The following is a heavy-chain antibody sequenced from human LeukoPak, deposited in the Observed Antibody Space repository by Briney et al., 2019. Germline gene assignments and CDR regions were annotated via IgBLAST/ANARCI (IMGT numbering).Heavy chain of an antibody. CDR1: GYIFTSYW. CDR3: ARQRYCSSTSCQSYYYYGMDV. CDR2: IYPGDSDT. Sequence: GESLKISCKGSGYIFTSYWIGWVRQMPGKGLEWMGIIYPGDSDTRYSPSFQGQVTISAHKSISTAYLQWSSLKASDTAMYYCARQRYCSSTSCQSYYYYGMDVWGQGTTVTVSS. V-gene: IGHV5-51*01. D-gene: IGHD2-2*01. J-gene: IGHJ6*02.